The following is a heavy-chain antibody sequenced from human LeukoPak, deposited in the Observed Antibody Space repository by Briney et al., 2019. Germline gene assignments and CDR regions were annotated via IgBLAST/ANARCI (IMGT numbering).Heavy chain of an antibody. CDR3: TARFYDILTGYSYYFDY. CDR2: IKSKTDGGTT. D-gene: IGHD3-9*01. Sequence: GGSLRLSCAASGFTFSSYWMTWVRQAPGKGLEWVGRIKSKTDGGTTDYAAPVKGRFTISRDDSKNTLYLQMNSLKTEDTAVYYCTARFYDILTGYSYYFDYWGQGTLVTVSS. V-gene: IGHV3-15*01. CDR1: GFTFSSYW. J-gene: IGHJ4*02.